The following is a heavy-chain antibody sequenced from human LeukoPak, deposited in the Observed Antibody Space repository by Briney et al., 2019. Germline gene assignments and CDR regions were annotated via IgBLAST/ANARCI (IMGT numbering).Heavy chain of an antibody. Sequence: SSETLSLTCTVSGGSISSYYWSWIRQPAGKGLEWIGRIYTSGSTNYNPSLKSRVTMSVDTSKNQFSLKLSSVTAADTAVYYCARPSGSYLYWYFDLWGRGTLVTVSS. J-gene: IGHJ2*01. D-gene: IGHD1-26*01. CDR3: ARPSGSYLYWYFDL. CDR2: IYTSGST. CDR1: GGSISSYY. V-gene: IGHV4-4*07.